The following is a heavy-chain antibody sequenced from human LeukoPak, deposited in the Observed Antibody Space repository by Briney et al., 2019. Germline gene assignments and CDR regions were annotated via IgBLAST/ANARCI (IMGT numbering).Heavy chain of an antibody. V-gene: IGHV1-18*04. CDR1: GYTFTGYY. D-gene: IGHD4-17*01. CDR2: ISAYNGNT. CDR3: ARSRSLRAFDI. Sequence: ASVKVSCKASGYTFTGYYMHWVRQAPGQGLEWMGWISAYNGNTNYAQKLQGRVTMTTDTSTSTAYMELRSLRSDDTAVYYCARSRSLRAFDIWGQGTMVTVSS. J-gene: IGHJ3*02.